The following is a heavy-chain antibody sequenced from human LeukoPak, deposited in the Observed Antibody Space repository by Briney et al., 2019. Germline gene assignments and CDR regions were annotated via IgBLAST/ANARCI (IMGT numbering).Heavy chain of an antibody. Sequence: PGGSLRLPCAASGFTVSSNYMSWVRQAPGKGLEWVSVIYSGGSTYYADSVKGRFTISRDNSKNTLYLQMNSLRAEDTAVYYCARGGTGDPIAWYFDLWGRGTLVTVSS. CDR2: IYSGGST. D-gene: IGHD7-27*01. CDR1: GFTVSSNY. J-gene: IGHJ2*01. V-gene: IGHV3-53*01. CDR3: ARGGTGDPIAWYFDL.